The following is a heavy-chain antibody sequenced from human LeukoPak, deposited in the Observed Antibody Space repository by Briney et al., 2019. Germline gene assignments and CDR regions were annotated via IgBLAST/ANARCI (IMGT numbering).Heavy chain of an antibody. CDR2: ISAYNGNT. V-gene: IGHV1-18*01. D-gene: IGHD2-8*01. J-gene: IGHJ6*02. CDR3: ARDGSPPYGIVLMVYAIQYYYYGMDV. CDR1: GYTFTSYG. Sequence: GASVKVSCKASGYTFTSYGISWVRQAPGQGLEWMGWISAYNGNTNYAQKLQGRVTMTTDTSTSTAYMELRSLRSDDTAVYYCARDGSPPYGIVLMVYAIQYYYYGMDVWGQGTTVTVSS.